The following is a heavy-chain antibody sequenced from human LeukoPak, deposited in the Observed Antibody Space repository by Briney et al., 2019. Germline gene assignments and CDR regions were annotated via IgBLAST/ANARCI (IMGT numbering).Heavy chain of an antibody. J-gene: IGHJ4*02. D-gene: IGHD3-9*01. CDR2: INWNGGST. Sequence: PGGSLRLPCAASGFTFNDYGMSWVRQAPGKGLEWVSGINWNGGSTGYADSVKGRFTISRDNAKNSLYLQMNSLRAEDTALYYCARTKTFDWLLYFDYWGQGTLVTVSS. V-gene: IGHV3-20*04. CDR1: GFTFNDYG. CDR3: ARTKTFDWLLYFDY.